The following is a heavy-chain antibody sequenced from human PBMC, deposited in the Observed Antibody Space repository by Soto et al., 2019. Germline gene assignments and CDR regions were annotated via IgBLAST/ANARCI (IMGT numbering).Heavy chain of an antibody. CDR1: GGSISSDDYY. Sequence: SETLSLTCTVSGGSISSDDYYWSWIRQAPGRGLEWIGYIHSSGSIYYNPSLKSRATMSIDTAGNQFSLKVSSVTVADTAVYYCARDLDGLHDDTSGPFPRPGWGQGTLVTSPQ. CDR2: IHSSGSI. J-gene: IGHJ1*01. CDR3: ARDLDGLHDDTSGPFPRPG. D-gene: IGHD3-22*01. V-gene: IGHV4-30-4*01.